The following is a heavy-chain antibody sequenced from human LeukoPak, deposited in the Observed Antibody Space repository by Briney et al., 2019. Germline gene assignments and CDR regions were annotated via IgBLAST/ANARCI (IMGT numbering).Heavy chain of an antibody. V-gene: IGHV3-30*03. CDR3: AISPVAGTGWFDY. CDR1: GFTFSTYW. Sequence: GGSLRLSCSASGFTFSTYWMSWVRQAPGKGLEWVAVISYDGSNKYYADSVKGRFTISRDNSKNTLYLQMNSLRAEDTAVYYCAISPVAGTGWFDYWGQGTLVTVSS. D-gene: IGHD6-19*01. J-gene: IGHJ4*02. CDR2: ISYDGSNK.